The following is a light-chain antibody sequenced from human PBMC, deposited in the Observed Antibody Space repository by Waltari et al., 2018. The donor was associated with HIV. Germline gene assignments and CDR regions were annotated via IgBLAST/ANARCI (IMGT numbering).Light chain of an antibody. CDR3: LQHNSYPLIT. CDR1: QGVRNE. J-gene: IGKJ5*01. CDR2: AAS. V-gene: IGKV1-17*02. Sequence: DIQMTQSPSSLAASVGASVTVTCRASQGVRNELGWFQQKPGQAPQRLIYAASHLQSGVPSRFSGSGSETYFTLTITDLQPEDSATYFCLQHNSYPLITFGQGTRLEI.